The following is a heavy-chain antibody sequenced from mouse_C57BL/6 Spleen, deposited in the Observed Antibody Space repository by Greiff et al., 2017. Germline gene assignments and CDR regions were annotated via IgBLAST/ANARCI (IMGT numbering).Heavy chain of an antibody. CDR3: AREGTPFAY. CDR1: GYTFTDYN. Sequence: EVKLVESGPELVKPGASVKMSCKASGYTFTDYNMHWVKQSHGKSLEWIGYINPNNGGTSYNQKFKGKATLTVNKSSSTAYMELRSLTSEDSAVYYCAREGTPFAYWGQGTLVTVSA. D-gene: IGHD2-14*01. CDR2: INPNNGGT. V-gene: IGHV1-22*01. J-gene: IGHJ3*01.